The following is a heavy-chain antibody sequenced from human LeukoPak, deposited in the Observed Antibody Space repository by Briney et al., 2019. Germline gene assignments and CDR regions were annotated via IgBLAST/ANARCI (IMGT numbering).Heavy chain of an antibody. V-gene: IGHV4-61*02. D-gene: IGHD3-10*01. J-gene: IGHJ5*02. CDR3: AREGPLLSGSVTMVRGVIIRGYNWFDP. CDR2: IYTSGST. Sequence: SETLSLTCTVSGGSISSGSYYWSWIRQPAGKGLEWTGRIYTSGSTNYNPSLKSRVTISVDTSKNQFSLKLSSVTASDTAVYYCAREGPLLSGSVTMVRGVIIRGYNWFDPWGQGTLVTVSS. CDR1: GGSISSGSYY.